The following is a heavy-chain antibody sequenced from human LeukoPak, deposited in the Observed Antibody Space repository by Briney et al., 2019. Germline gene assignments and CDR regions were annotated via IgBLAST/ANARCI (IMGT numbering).Heavy chain of an antibody. Sequence: PGGSLRLSCAASGFTFSSYSMNWVRQAPGKGLEWVSSISSSSSYIYYADSVKGRFTISRDNAKNSLYLQMNSLRAEDTAVYYCARARGGGYYDSSGTTKPTDAFDIWGQGTMVTVSS. CDR2: ISSSSSYI. D-gene: IGHD3-22*01. CDR3: ARARGGGYYDSSGTTKPTDAFDI. CDR1: GFTFSSYS. J-gene: IGHJ3*02. V-gene: IGHV3-21*01.